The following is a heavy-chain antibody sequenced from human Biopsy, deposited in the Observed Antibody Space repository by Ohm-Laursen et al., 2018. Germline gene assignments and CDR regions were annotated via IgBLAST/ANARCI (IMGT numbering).Heavy chain of an antibody. CDR3: ASGMRSSGWPYFDS. J-gene: IGHJ4*02. V-gene: IGHV4-61*01. D-gene: IGHD6-19*01. CDR2: IYDRGSTA. CDR1: GDSVSSGSFY. Sequence: SDTLSLTCTVSGDSVSSGSFYWTWIRQPPGQGLEYIGYIYDRGSTANYNPSLESRVTMSVDMPKNQFSLKLSSVTAADTAIYYCASGMRSSGWPYFDSWGQGTLVTVSS.